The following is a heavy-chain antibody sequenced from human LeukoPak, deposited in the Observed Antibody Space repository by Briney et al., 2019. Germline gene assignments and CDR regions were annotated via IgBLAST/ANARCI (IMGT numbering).Heavy chain of an antibody. CDR3: ARHCSSTSCYPRLPTGDY. Sequence: ASVKVSCKASGYTFTSYGISWVRQAPGQGLEWIGWISAYNGNTNYAPKLQGRVTMTTDTSTSTAYMELRSMRSDDTAVYYCARHCSSTSCYPRLPTGDYWGQGTLVTVSS. CDR1: GYTFTSYG. D-gene: IGHD2-2*01. J-gene: IGHJ4*02. V-gene: IGHV1-18*01. CDR2: ISAYNGNT.